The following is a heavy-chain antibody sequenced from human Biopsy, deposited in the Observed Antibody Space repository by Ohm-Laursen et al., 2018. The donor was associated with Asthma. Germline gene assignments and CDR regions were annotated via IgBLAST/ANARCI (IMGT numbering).Heavy chain of an antibody. D-gene: IGHD2-8*01. V-gene: IGHV3-30*03. Sequence: SLRLSCTASGFTFSNYGMHWVRQVAGKGLDWEAVVTYDGISQYYAESVKGRFTISRDNSRNTLNLQMNSVRPDDTAVYFCARERAGVLGSYNGMDVWGPGTTVSVSS. CDR2: VTYDGISQ. CDR1: GFTFSNYG. CDR3: ARERAGVLGSYNGMDV. J-gene: IGHJ6*02.